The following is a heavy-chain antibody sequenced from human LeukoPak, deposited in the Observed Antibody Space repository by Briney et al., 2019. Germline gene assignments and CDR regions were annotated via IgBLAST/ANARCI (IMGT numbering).Heavy chain of an antibody. V-gene: IGHV5-51*01. CDR2: IFPSDFDT. D-gene: IGHD4-23*01. Sequence: GASLKSSSKGLGYRFPAYWISWVRKTPGKGLEWMGIIFPSDFDTRYSPSFRGQATISADKSLSTAYLQWSSLKASDNAMYYYARNHGDNSKCDYWGQGTLVTVSS. CDR1: GYRFPAYW. J-gene: IGHJ4*02. CDR3: ARNHGDNSKCDY.